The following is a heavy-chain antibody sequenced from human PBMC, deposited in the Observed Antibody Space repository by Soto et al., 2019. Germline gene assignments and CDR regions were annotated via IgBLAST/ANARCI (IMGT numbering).Heavy chain of an antibody. CDR1: GFDFYYYN. D-gene: IGHD3-16*02. Sequence: GGPLRLSCAASGFDFYYYNMNWVRQAPGRGLEWVSSISGTASDIHFADSVKGRFVISRDNAKTPLYLQMNSLRPEDTAVYYCARERVVNYTDYYFGYWGHGTLVTVSS. CDR2: ISGTASDI. J-gene: IGHJ4*01. CDR3: ARERVVNYTDYYFGY. V-gene: IGHV3-21*01.